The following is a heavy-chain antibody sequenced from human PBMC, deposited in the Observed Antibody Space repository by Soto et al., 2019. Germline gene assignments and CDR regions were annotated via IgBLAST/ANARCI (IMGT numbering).Heavy chain of an antibody. CDR2: FDPEDGET. V-gene: IGHV1-24*01. CDR3: AKVLEYSSSPDGYYYGMDV. J-gene: IGHJ6*02. D-gene: IGHD6-6*01. CDR1: GYTLTELS. Sequence: ASVKVSCKVSGYTLTELSMHWVRQAPGKGLEWMGGFDPEDGETIYAQKFQGRVTKTEDTYTDTTYMELSSLRSEDTAVYYCAKVLEYSSSPDGYYYGMDVWGQGTTVTVSS.